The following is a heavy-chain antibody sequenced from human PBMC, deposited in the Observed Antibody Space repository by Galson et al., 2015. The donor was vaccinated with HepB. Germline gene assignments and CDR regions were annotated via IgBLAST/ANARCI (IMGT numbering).Heavy chain of an antibody. CDR2: ISHASVNI. CDR1: GFKFGSSS. V-gene: IGHV3-48*04. CDR3: ARVGPRMRVLDY. J-gene: IGHJ4*02. Sequence: SLRLSCAASGFKFGSSSMNWVRQSPGKGLEWVSYISHASVNIYYAESVKGRFTISRDNDKNSLYLQMNSLRAEDTAVYYCARVGPRMRVLDYWGQGILATVSS. D-gene: IGHD2-15*01.